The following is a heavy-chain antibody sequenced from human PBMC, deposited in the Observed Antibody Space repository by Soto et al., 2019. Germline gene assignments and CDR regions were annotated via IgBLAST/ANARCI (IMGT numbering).Heavy chain of an antibody. CDR3: ARKNGGGGYFDY. CDR1: GGSISSGNW. V-gene: IGHV4-4*02. CDR2: IYYRGTT. J-gene: IGHJ4*02. D-gene: IGHD2-8*01. Sequence: PSEALSLTCAVSGGSISSGNWWSWVRQPPGKGLEWIGEIYYRGTTNYSPSLKSRVGISADKSKNHFSLTLNSVTAADTAVYYCARKNGGGGYFDYWGQGTLVTVSS.